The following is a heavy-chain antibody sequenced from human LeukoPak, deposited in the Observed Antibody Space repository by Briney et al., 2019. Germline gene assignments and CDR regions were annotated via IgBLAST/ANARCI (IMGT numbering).Heavy chain of an antibody. J-gene: IGHJ4*02. CDR1: GGTFSSYA. D-gene: IGHD3-16*02. V-gene: IGHV1-69*05. CDR3: ARDDVMITFGGVIV. Sequence: SVKVSCKASGGTFSSYAISWVRQAPGQGLEWMGRIIPIFGTANYAQKFQGRVTITTDEPTSTAYMELSSLRSEDTAVYYCARDDVMITFGGVIVWGQGTLVTVSS. CDR2: IIPIFGTA.